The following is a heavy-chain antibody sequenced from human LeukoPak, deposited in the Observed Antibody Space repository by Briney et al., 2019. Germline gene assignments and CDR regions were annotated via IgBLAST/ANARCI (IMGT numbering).Heavy chain of an antibody. D-gene: IGHD6-19*01. CDR3: ARTPGIAVAWYYFDY. J-gene: IGHJ4*02. Sequence: PSETLSLTCTVSGGSISSYYWSWIRQPPGKGLEWIGYIYHSGSTNYNPSLKSRVTISVDTSKNQFSLKLSSVTAADTAVYYCARTPGIAVAWYYFDYWGQGTLVTVSS. CDR1: GGSISSYY. V-gene: IGHV4-59*08. CDR2: IYHSGST.